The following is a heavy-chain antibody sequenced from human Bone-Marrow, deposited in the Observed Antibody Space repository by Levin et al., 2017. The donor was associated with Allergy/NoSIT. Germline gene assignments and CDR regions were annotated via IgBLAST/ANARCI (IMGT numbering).Heavy chain of an antibody. J-gene: IGHJ6*03. D-gene: IGHD2-21*02. CDR2: VLYVVTKK. CDR1: GYSFRSCG. Sequence: GESLKISCAASGYSFRSCGMSCVRQAPGKGLAWVVVVLYVVTKKLHSDSMKGRFTIPRDTSKSTLDVQMSSLRAEDTAVNFCARSIKVTEHQGDHHMDGWGKGTTVTVSS. CDR3: ARSIKVTEHQGDHHMDG. V-gene: IGHV3-33*07.